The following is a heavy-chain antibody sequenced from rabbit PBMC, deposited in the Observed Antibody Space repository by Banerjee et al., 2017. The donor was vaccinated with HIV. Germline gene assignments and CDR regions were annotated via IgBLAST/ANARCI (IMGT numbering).Heavy chain of an antibody. CDR3: ARDLAGVVGWNFGL. CDR2: IAGSSSGFT. Sequence: QSLEESGGGLVQPEGSLALTCKASGFSFSSSDYICWVRQAPGKGLEWISCIAGSSSGFTYSATWAKGRFTISGASWTTVSLQMTSLTAADTATYFCARDLAGVVGWNFGLWGPGTLVTVS. J-gene: IGHJ6*01. D-gene: IGHD4-1*01. V-gene: IGHV1S40*01. CDR1: GFSFSSSDY.